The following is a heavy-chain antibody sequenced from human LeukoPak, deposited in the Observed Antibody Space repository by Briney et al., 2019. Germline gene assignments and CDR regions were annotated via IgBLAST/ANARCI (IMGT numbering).Heavy chain of an antibody. CDR3: ARLRGLDFWSGYPNYYFDY. Sequence: PSETLSLTCTVSGGSISSFYWSWIRQPPGKGLEWIGYIYYSRSTNYNPALKSRVTISVDTSKNQFSLKLSSVTAADTAVYYCARLRGLDFWSGYPNYYFDYWGQGTLVTVSS. CDR1: GGSISSFY. J-gene: IGHJ4*02. D-gene: IGHD3-3*01. V-gene: IGHV4-59*08. CDR2: IYYSRST.